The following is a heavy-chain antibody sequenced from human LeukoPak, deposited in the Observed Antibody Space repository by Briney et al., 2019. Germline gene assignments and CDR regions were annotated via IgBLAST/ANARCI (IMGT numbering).Heavy chain of an antibody. CDR3: AKDWKFYYVSGSFLPDN. Sequence: PGGSLRLACAASGFAFSSYAVHWVRQAPGKGLECVAVISHDGSKKYYADFVKGRFTISRDNSKNTLYLHMNSLIPEDTAVYFCAKDWKFYYVSGSFLPDNWGQGTLVTVSS. D-gene: IGHD3-10*01. CDR1: GFAFSSYA. V-gene: IGHV3-30-3*01. CDR2: ISHDGSKK. J-gene: IGHJ4*02.